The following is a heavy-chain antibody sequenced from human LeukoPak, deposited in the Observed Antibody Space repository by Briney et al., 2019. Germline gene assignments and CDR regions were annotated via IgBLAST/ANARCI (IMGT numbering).Heavy chain of an antibody. V-gene: IGHV3-21*01. CDR2: ITSGSSYI. J-gene: IGHJ4*02. Sequence: GGSLRLSCAASGFTFSSYNMNWVRQAPGQGLEWVSSITSGSSYIYYADSVKGRSTISRDNAKSSLYLQMNSLRAEDTAVYYCAKEHYYDSSGYPGNFDYWGQGTLVTVSS. CDR3: AKEHYYDSSGYPGNFDY. D-gene: IGHD3-22*01. CDR1: GFTFSSYN.